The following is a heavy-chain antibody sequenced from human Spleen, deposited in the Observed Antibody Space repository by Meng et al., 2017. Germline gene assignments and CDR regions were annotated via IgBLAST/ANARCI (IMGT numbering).Heavy chain of an antibody. Sequence: QLVRCGGAVKKPGAAVKFSCDASGYTLSSDGFSWVRQAPGQGLEWLGWINVYNGKTDYALKFQDRVTMTTDTFTNTAYMELRSLRSDDTAVYYCATRGNPYLNCWGQGTLVTVSS. CDR3: ATRGNPYLNC. CDR1: GYTLSSDG. J-gene: IGHJ4*02. CDR2: INVYNGKT. V-gene: IGHV1-18*01.